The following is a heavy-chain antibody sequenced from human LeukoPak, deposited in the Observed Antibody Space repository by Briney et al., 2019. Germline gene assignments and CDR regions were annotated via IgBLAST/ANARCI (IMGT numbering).Heavy chain of an antibody. CDR1: GFTFDDYA. CDR2: ISWNSGSI. D-gene: IGHD3-22*01. CDR3: AKGPDSSGYYAPFDY. J-gene: IGHJ4*02. V-gene: IGHV3-9*01. Sequence: GGSLRLSCAASGFTFDDYAMHWVRQAPGKGLEWVSGISWNSGSIGYADSVKGRFTISRDNAKNSLYLQMNSLRAEDTALYYCAKGPDSSGYYAPFDYWGQGTLVTVSS.